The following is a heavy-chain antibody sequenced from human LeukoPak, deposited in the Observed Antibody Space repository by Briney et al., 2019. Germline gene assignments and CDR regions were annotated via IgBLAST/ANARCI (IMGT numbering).Heavy chain of an antibody. J-gene: IGHJ3*02. CDR1: GFTFSSYA. CDR3: AKDGPYDYVWGSYRPFTFDI. D-gene: IGHD3-16*02. CDR2: ISGSGGST. Sequence: GGSLRLSCAASGFTFSSYAMSWVRQAPGKGLEWVSAISGSGGSTYYADSVKGRFTISRDNSKNTLYLQMNSLRAEDTAVYYCAKDGPYDYVWGSYRPFTFDIWGQGTMVTVPS. V-gene: IGHV3-23*01.